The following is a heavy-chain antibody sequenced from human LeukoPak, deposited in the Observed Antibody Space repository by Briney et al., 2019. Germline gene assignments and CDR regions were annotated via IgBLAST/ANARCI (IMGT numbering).Heavy chain of an antibody. CDR1: GGSISSGDYY. CDR3: ARGPDSSGYYYFDY. D-gene: IGHD3-22*01. Sequence: SQTLSLTCTVSGGSISSGDYYWSWIRQPPGKGLEWIGYIYHSGSTHFNPSLKSRVTISVDTSKNQFSLKLSSVTAADTAVYFCARGPDSSGYYYFDYWGQGTLVTVSS. J-gene: IGHJ4*02. V-gene: IGHV4-30-4*01. CDR2: IYHSGST.